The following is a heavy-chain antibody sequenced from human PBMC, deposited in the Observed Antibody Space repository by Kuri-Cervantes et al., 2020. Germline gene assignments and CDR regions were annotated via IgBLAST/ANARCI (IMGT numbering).Heavy chain of an antibody. Sequence: GGSLRLSCAASGFTFSSYSMNWVRQAPGKGLEWVAVISYDGSNKYYADSVKGRFTISRDNSKNTLYLQMNSLRAEDTAVYYCARDSQRGPRGGSCTDYWGQGTLVTVSS. D-gene: IGHD2-15*01. CDR1: GFTFSSYS. CDR3: ARDSQRGPRGGSCTDY. CDR2: ISYDGSNK. J-gene: IGHJ4*02. V-gene: IGHV3-30*03.